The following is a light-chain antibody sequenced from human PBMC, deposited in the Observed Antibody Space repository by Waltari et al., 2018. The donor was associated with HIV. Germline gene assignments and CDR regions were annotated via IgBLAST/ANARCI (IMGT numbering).Light chain of an antibody. Sequence: QSAMTQPASVSGSPGQSITISCIGTSSDVGGYSLVSWYQHHPGKAPQLLIFEDTERPSGVSKLFSASKSVTTASLTISGLLSEYAADYYCCSYGGFTTYVFGSGTKVTVL. CDR1: SSDVGGYSL. CDR3: CSYGGFTTYV. J-gene: IGLJ1*01. CDR2: EDT. V-gene: IGLV2-23*01.